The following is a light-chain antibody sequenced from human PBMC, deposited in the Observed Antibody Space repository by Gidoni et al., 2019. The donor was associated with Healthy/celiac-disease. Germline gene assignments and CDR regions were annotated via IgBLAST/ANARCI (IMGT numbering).Light chain of an antibody. CDR1: QSVSSY. CDR2: DAS. J-gene: IGKJ4*01. CDR3: QQRSNWPLT. V-gene: IGKV3-11*01. Sequence: IVLTQSPDTLSLSPGERATLSCRASQSVSSYLAWYQQKPGQAPRLLIYDASNRATGIPARVRGRGSGTDFTLTISSLEPEDFAVYYCQQRSNWPLTFGGXTKVEIK.